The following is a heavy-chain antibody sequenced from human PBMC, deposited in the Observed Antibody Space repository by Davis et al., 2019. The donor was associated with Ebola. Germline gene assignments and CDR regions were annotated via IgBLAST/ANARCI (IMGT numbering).Heavy chain of an antibody. J-gene: IGHJ4*02. Sequence: PGGSLRLSCTVSGGSISSSSYYWGWIRQPPGKGLEWIGSIYYSGSTYYNPSLKSRVTISVDTSKNQFSLKLSSVTAADTAVYYCARDGIAVGGFDYWGQGTLVTVSS. V-gene: IGHV4-39*07. CDR2: IYYSGST. D-gene: IGHD6-19*01. CDR3: ARDGIAVGGFDY. CDR1: GGSISSSSYY.